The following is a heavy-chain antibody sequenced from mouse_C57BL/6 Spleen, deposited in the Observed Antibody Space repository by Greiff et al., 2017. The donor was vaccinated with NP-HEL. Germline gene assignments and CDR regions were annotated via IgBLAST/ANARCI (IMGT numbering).Heavy chain of an antibody. CDR2: IDPSDSYT. CDR1: GYTFTSYW. D-gene: IGHD1-1*01. Sequence: VQLQQPGAELVRPGTSVKLSCKASGYTFTSYWMHWVKQRPGQGLEWIGVIDPSDSYTNYNQKFKGKATLTVDTSSSTAYMQLSSLTSEDSAVYYCARERTSSSYDAMDDWGKGTSVTVSS. J-gene: IGHJ4*01. CDR3: ARERTSSSYDAMDD. V-gene: IGHV1-59*01.